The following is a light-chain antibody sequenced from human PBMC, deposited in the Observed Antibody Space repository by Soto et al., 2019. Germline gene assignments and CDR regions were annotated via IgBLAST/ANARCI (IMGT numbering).Light chain of an antibody. V-gene: IGKV3-20*01. CDR2: AGS. CDR3: QQYGSLYT. J-gene: IGKJ2*01. CDR1: QSVSSSY. Sequence: EIVLTQSPGTLSLSPGERAILSCRASQSVSSSYLAWYQQKPGQAPRLVIFAGSNRATGIPDRFSGSGSGTDFTLTISRLEPEYSAVYYCQQYGSLYTFGQGTKLEIQ.